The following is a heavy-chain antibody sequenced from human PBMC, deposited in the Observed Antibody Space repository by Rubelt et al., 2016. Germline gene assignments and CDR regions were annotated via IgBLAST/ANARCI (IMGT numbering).Heavy chain of an antibody. CDR3: VRGYYSLDDY. J-gene: IGHJ4*02. Sequence: GSLRLSCTASGFTFTTYWMSWVRQAPGKGLEWVANINQDGSEKYYVDSVRGRFTISRDNAKNSLYLQMNSLRGEDTALYYCVRGYYSLDDYWGQGILVTVSS. CDR1: GFTFTTYW. D-gene: IGHD4-23*01. CDR2: INQDGSEK. V-gene: IGHV3-7*01.